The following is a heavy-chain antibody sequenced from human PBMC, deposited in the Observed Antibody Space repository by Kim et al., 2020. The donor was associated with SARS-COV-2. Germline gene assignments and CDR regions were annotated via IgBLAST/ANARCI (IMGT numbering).Heavy chain of an antibody. CDR2: ISYDGSNK. D-gene: IGHD3-16*01. V-gene: IGHV3-30*18. CDR1: GFTFSSYG. J-gene: IGHJ5*02. CDR3: AKDRGGMPWFDP. Sequence: GGSLRLSCAASGFTFSSYGMHWVRQAPGKGLEWVAVISYDGSNKYYADSVKGRFTISRDNSKNTLYLQMNSLRAEDTAVYYCAKDRGGMPWFDPWGQGTLVTDSS.